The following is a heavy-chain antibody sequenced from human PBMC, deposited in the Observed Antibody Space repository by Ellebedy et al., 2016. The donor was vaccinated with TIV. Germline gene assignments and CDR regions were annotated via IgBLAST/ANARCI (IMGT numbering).Heavy chain of an antibody. CDR2: IKQDGNEK. Sequence: GESLKISXAASGFTFSSYWMSWVRQAPGKGLEWVANIKQDGNEKYYVDSVKGRFTISRDNAKNSLYLQMNRLRADDTAVYYCARRYFDYWGQGTLVTVSS. CDR1: GFTFSSYW. V-gene: IGHV3-7*01. J-gene: IGHJ4*02. CDR3: ARRYFDY.